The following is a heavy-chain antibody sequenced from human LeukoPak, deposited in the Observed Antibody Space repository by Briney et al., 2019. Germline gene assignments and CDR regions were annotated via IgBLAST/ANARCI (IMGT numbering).Heavy chain of an antibody. CDR3: ARADRRGYSYGYYYYYGMDV. CDR2: INANGGCT. D-gene: IGHD5-18*01. Sequence: ASVKVSCKASGYTFTDYYMHWVRQAPGQALEWMGRINANGGCTNYAQKFQGRVTMTRDTSISTAYMELSRLRSDDTAVYYCARADRRGYSYGYYYYYGMDVWGQGTTVTVSS. J-gene: IGHJ6*02. CDR1: GYTFTDYY. V-gene: IGHV1-2*06.